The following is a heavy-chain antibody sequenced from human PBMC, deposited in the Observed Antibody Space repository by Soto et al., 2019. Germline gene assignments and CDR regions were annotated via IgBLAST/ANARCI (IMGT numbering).Heavy chain of an antibody. J-gene: IGHJ6*02. CDR2: INPNSGGT. D-gene: IGHD2-15*01. CDR3: ARAIGYCSGGSCPHTYYYMDV. Sequence: ASVKVSCKASGGTFSRYSITWVRQAPGQGLEWMGWINPNSGGTNYAQKFQGWVTMTRDTSISTAYMELSRLTSDDTAVYYCARAIGYCSGGSCPHTYYYMDVWGQGTTVTVSS. CDR1: GGTFSRYS. V-gene: IGHV1-2*04.